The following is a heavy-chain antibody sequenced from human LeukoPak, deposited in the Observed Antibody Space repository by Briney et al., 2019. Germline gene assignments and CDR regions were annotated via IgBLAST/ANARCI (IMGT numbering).Heavy chain of an antibody. Sequence: PGASLRLSCAASGFTFSSYAMSWVRQAPGKGLEWVAVISYDGSNQYYADSVKGRFTISRDNSKNTLYLQMNSLRAEDTAVYYCAKDRNFGFLDYWGQGTLVIVSS. J-gene: IGHJ4*02. CDR2: ISYDGSNQ. CDR3: AKDRNFGFLDY. V-gene: IGHV3-30*18. D-gene: IGHD3-16*01. CDR1: GFTFSSYA.